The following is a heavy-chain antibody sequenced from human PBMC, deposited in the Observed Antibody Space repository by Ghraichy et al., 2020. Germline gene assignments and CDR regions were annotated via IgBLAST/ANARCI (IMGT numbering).Heavy chain of an antibody. D-gene: IGHD3-9*01. V-gene: IGHV3-11*01. Sequence: GGSLRLSCVVSGFTFDDHYMSWIRQTPGKGLEWISYISTTGFTTYYAESVKGRFTISRDNPNKSLFLQMNSLTVNDTGVYYCASLGANLDFLTGEVYHTYYYIDVWGKGPTVTVSS. J-gene: IGHJ6*03. CDR2: ISTTGFTT. CDR1: GFTFDDHY. CDR3: ASLGANLDFLTGEVYHTYYYIDV.